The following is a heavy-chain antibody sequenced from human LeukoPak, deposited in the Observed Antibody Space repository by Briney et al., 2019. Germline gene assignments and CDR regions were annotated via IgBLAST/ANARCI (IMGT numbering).Heavy chain of an antibody. D-gene: IGHD3-16*02. CDR3: TMMLLWESNGYRPSDY. J-gene: IGHJ4*02. CDR2: VKGDGSET. V-gene: IGHV3-7*01. Sequence: GGSLRLSCVTSGFTFSNYWMSWVRQAPGKGLEWVAKVKGDGSETKYVDSVKGRFTIFRDNAKNTVYLEMNSLRAEDTAVYYCTMMLLWESNGYRPSDYWGQGTLVTVSS. CDR1: GFTFSNYW.